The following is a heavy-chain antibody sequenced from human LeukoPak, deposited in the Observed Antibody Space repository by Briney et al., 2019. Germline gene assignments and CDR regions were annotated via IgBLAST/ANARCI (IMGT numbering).Heavy chain of an antibody. Sequence: SETLSLTCTVSGGSISSSSHYWGWIRQPPGKGLEWIGSISNSGSTYYNPSLKSRVTISVDTSKNQFSLKLSSVTAADTAVYYCARLLYYYGSGSYSGTRNYYMDVWGKGTTVTVSS. V-gene: IGHV4-39*07. CDR2: ISNSGST. CDR3: ARLLYYYGSGSYSGTRNYYMDV. CDR1: GGSISSSSHY. J-gene: IGHJ6*03. D-gene: IGHD3-10*01.